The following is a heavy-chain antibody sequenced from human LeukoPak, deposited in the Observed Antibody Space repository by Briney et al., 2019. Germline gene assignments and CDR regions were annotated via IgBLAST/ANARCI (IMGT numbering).Heavy chain of an antibody. CDR1: RFTFSSYA. J-gene: IGHJ4*02. CDR2: ISGSGGST. D-gene: IGHD3-16*01. CDR3: AKTEFGEPFDY. V-gene: IGHV3-23*01. Sequence: GGSLRLSCAASRFTFSSYAMSWVRQAPGRGLEWVSAISGSGGSTYYADSVKGRFTISRDNSKNTLFLQMNSLRAEDTAVYFCAKTEFGEPFDYWGQGTLVTVSS.